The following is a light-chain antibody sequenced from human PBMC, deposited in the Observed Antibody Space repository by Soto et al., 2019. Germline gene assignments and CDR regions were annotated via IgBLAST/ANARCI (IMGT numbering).Light chain of an antibody. V-gene: IGLV3-1*01. Sequence: SYELTQPPSVSVSPGQTAKITCSGDKGGDKYASWYQQKPGQSPVLVIYQDSKRPSGIPERFSGSNSGNTATLTISGTQAMDEADYYCQAWDSSTVVFGGGTQLTVL. CDR2: QDS. CDR3: QAWDSSTVV. CDR1: KGGDKY. J-gene: IGLJ2*01.